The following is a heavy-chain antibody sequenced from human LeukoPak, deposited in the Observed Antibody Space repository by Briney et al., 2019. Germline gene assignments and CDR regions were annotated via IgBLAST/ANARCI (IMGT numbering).Heavy chain of an antibody. Sequence: GGSLRLSCAASGFTFSSYWMSWVRQAPGKGLEWVANIKQDGSEKYYVDSVKGRFTISRDNAKNSLYLQMNSLRAEDTAVYYCARDRVSVTAIHYFDYWGQGTLVTVSS. V-gene: IGHV3-7*01. CDR2: IKQDGSEK. CDR1: GFTFSSYW. CDR3: ARDRVSVTAIHYFDY. J-gene: IGHJ4*02. D-gene: IGHD2-21*02.